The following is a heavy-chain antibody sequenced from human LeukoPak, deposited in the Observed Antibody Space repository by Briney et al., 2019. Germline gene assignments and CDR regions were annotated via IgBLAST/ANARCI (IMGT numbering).Heavy chain of an antibody. CDR3: ARDLFLGAEYYFDY. CDR2: INPNSGGT. CDR1: GYTFTGYY. J-gene: IGHJ4*02. D-gene: IGHD1-26*01. V-gene: IGHV1-2*06. Sequence: ASVNVSCKASGYTFTGYYMHWVRQAPGQGLGWMGRINPNSGGTNYAQKFQGRVTMTRDTSISTAYMELSRLRSDDTAVYYCARDLFLGAEYYFDYWGQGTLVTVSS.